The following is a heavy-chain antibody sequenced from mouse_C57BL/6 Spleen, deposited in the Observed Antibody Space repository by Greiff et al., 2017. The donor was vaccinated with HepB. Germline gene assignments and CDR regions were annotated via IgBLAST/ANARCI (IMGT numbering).Heavy chain of an antibody. J-gene: IGHJ2*01. CDR3: ARDPYYSNYLWYFDY. CDR2: INYDGSST. D-gene: IGHD2-5*01. Sequence: EVKLVESEGGLVQPGSSMKLSCTASGFTFSDYYMAWVRQVPEKGLEWVANINYDGSSTYYLDSLKSRFIISRDNAKNILYLQMSSLKSEDTATYYCARDPYYSNYLWYFDYWGQGTTLTVSS. V-gene: IGHV5-16*01. CDR1: GFTFSDYY.